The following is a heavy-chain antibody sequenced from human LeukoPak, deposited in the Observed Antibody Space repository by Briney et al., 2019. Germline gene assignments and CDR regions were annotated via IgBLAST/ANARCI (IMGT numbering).Heavy chain of an antibody. CDR3: ARDGDYSTYFDY. Sequence: ASVKVSCKASGYTFTGYYMHWVRQAPGQGLEWMGRINPNSGVTNYAQKFQGRVTMTRDTSIGTAYMELSRLRSDDTAVYYCARDGDYSTYFDYWGQGTLVTVSS. J-gene: IGHJ4*02. V-gene: IGHV1-2*06. CDR1: GYTFTGYY. CDR2: INPNSGVT. D-gene: IGHD4-11*01.